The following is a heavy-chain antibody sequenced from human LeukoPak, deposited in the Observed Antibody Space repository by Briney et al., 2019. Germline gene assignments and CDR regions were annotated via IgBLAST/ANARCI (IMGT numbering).Heavy chain of an antibody. V-gene: IGHV1-18*01. CDR1: GYNFTRYS. D-gene: IGHD5-18*01. CDR3: AIVSDTSMVTPGFDS. J-gene: IGHJ4*02. Sequence: ASVKVSCKTSGYNFTRYSITWVRQASGQGLEWMGWVSPSNGTTNYAEKFQGRVTMTTETVTKTAYVELRRLTSGGTAMYFCAIVSDTSMVTPGFDSWGQGTLVTVS. CDR2: VSPSNGTT.